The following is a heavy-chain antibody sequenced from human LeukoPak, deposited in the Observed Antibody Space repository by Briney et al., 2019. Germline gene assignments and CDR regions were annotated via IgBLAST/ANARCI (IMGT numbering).Heavy chain of an antibody. CDR3: ARGAYGDYYFDY. J-gene: IGHJ4*02. CDR2: IYYSGST. V-gene: IGHV4-59*01. D-gene: IGHD4-17*01. CDR1: GGSISSYY. Sequence: SETLSLTCTVSGGSISSYYWTWIRQPPGKGLEWIAYIYYSGSTNYNPSLKSRVTISVDTSKNLFSLKLSSVTAADTAVYYCARGAYGDYYFDYCGQGTLVTVSS.